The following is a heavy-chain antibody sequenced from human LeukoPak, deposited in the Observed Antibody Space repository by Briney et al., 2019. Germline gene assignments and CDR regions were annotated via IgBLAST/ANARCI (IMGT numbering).Heavy chain of an antibody. V-gene: IGHV3-7*01. CDR2: IKQDGSEK. CDR3: ARGRGYYDSSGFAVY. CDR1: GFTFSSYW. J-gene: IGHJ4*02. Sequence: GGSLRLSCAASGFTFSSYWMNWVRQAPGKGLEWVANIKQDGSEKYYVDSVKGRFTISRDNAKNSLYLQMNSLRAEDTAVYYCARGRGYYDSSGFAVYWGQGTLVTVSS. D-gene: IGHD3-22*01.